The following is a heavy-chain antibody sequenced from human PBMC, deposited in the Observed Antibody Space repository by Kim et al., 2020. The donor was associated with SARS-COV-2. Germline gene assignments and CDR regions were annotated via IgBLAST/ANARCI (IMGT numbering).Heavy chain of an antibody. V-gene: IGHV4-28*01. Sequence: SETLSLTCAVSGYSISSSNWWGWIRQPPGKGLEWIGYIYYSGSTYYNPSLKSRVTMSVDTSKNQFSLKLSSVTAVDTAVYYCARNIGITSHAFDIWGQGTMVTVSS. CDR3: ARNIGITSHAFDI. CDR2: IYYSGST. CDR1: GYSISSSNW. D-gene: IGHD3-10*01. J-gene: IGHJ3*02.